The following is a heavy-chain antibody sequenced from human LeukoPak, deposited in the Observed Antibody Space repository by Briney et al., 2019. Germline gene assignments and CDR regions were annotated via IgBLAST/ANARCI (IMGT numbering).Heavy chain of an antibody. CDR2: ISGSGGNT. CDR3: ARAVPSDAFDI. J-gene: IGHJ3*02. CDR1: GFTFSSYA. V-gene: IGHV3-21*05. Sequence: GGSLRLSCAASGFTFSSYAMSWVRQAPGKGLEWVSSISGSGGNTYYADSVKGQFTISRDNAKNSLYLQMNSLTAEDTAVYYCARAVPSDAFDIWGQGTMVTVSS.